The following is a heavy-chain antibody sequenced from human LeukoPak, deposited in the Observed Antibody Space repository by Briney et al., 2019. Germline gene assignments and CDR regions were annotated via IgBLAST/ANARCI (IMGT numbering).Heavy chain of an antibody. CDR1: GGSISSYY. CDR3: ARGKGLLWSSYYYYYMDV. J-gene: IGHJ6*03. V-gene: IGHV4-59*01. D-gene: IGHD3-10*01. Sequence: SETLSLTCTVSGGSISSYYWSWIRQPPGKGLEWIGYIYYGGSTNYNPSLKSRVTISVDTSKNQFSLKLSSVTAADTAVYYCARGKGLLWSSYYYYYMDVWGKGTTVTISS. CDR2: IYYGGST.